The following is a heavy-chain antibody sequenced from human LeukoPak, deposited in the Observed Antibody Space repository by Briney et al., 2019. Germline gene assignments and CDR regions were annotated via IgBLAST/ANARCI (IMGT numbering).Heavy chain of an antibody. CDR2: ISYDGSNK. CDR1: GFTFSSYA. V-gene: IGHV3-30*04. Sequence: PGRSLRLSCAASGFTFSSYAMHWVRQAPGKGLEWVAVISYDGSNKYYADSVKGRFTISRDNSKNTLYLQMNSLRAEDTAVYYCAKEGVLLWFGELLYYFDYWGQGTLVTVSS. J-gene: IGHJ4*02. D-gene: IGHD3-10*01. CDR3: AKEGVLLWFGELLYYFDY.